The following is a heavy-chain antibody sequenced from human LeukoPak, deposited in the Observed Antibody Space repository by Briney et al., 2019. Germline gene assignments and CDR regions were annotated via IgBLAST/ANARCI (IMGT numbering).Heavy chain of an antibody. J-gene: IGHJ4*02. V-gene: IGHV4-39*01. D-gene: IGHD6-25*01. CDR2: VYYSGST. Sequence: SETLSLTCTVSGGSISSSDSYWGWIRQPPGQGLEWNGRVYYSGSTYFNPSLRSRVTISVDTSKNQFSLKLSSVTAADTAVYYCARRRVDNRSGWYFDYWGQGTLVTVSS. CDR3: ARRRVDNRSGWYFDY. CDR1: GGSISSSDSY.